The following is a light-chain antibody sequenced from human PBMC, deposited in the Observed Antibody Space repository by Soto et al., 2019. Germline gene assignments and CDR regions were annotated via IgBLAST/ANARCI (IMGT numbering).Light chain of an antibody. CDR3: QQYAASPRT. CDR2: GAS. V-gene: IGKV3-20*01. Sequence: EIVLTQSQGTLSLSPRERATLSCRASQSVSNAYLAWYQHKVGQSPRLLIYGASNRAPCIPDRFSGSGSGTDFTLTISRLEPEDFAGYYCQQYAASPRTFGQGTQVEGK. J-gene: IGKJ1*01. CDR1: QSVSNAY.